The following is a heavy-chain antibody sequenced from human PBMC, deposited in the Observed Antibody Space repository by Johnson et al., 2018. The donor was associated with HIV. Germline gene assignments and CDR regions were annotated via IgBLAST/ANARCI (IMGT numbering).Heavy chain of an antibody. CDR3: AKAQRVDCSGGSCYHDAFDI. Sequence: QVQLMESGGGLVKPGGSLRLSCATSGFSFSDYYMSWIRQAPWNGDRTGYADSVKGRFTISRDNAKNSLYLQMNSLRAEDTAVYYCAKAQRVDCSGGSCYHDAFDIWGQGTMVTVSS. J-gene: IGHJ3*02. V-gene: IGHV3-11*06. CDR2: GDRT. D-gene: IGHD2-15*01. CDR1: GFSFSDYY.